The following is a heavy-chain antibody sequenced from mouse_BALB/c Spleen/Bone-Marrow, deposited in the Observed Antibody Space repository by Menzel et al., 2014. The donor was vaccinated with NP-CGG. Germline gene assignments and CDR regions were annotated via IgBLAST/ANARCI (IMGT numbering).Heavy chain of an antibody. CDR1: GYTFTGYW. CDR2: INPSNGRT. J-gene: IGHJ4*01. V-gene: IGHV1S81*02. D-gene: IGHD1-1*01. Sequence: VQLQQSGAELVKPGASVKLSCKASGYTFTGYWMHWVKQRPGQGLEWIGEINPSNGRTNYNEKFKSMATLTVDKSSSTAYMQHSSLTSEDAAVFYCARLNYGSSYIVDFWGQGTSVTVSS. CDR3: ARLNYGSSYIVDF.